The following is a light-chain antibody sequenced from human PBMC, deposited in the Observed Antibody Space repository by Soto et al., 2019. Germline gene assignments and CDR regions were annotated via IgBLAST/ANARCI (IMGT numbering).Light chain of an antibody. CDR3: CSYASSVL. V-gene: IGLV2-11*01. CDR1: SSDVGGYNY. CDR2: DVS. Sequence: QSALTQPRSVSGSPGQSVTISCTGTSSDVGGYNYVSWYQQHPGKAPKLMIYDVSKRPSGVPDRFSGSKSGNTASLTISGLQAEDEADYYCCSYASSVLFGGGTKLTVL. J-gene: IGLJ2*01.